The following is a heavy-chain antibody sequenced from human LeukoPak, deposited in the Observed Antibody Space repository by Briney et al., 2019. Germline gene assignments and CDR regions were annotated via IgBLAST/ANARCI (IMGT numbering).Heavy chain of an antibody. CDR3: AKGLTYYYDSSGLDY. Sequence: PGGSLRLSCAASGLTFSSYAMSWVRQAPGKGLEWVSAISGSGGSTYYADSVKGRFTISRDNSKNTLYLQMNSLRAEDTAVYYCAKGLTYYYDSSGLDYWGQGTLVTVSS. CDR2: ISGSGGST. J-gene: IGHJ4*02. D-gene: IGHD3-22*01. V-gene: IGHV3-23*01. CDR1: GLTFSSYA.